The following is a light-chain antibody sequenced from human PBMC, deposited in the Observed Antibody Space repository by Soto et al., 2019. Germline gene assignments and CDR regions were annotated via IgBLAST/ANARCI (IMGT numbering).Light chain of an antibody. CDR3: CSYAGGSTYA. V-gene: IGLV2-23*01. CDR2: EDN. CDR1: SSDVGGYNL. J-gene: IGLJ1*01. Sequence: QSALTQPASVSGSPGQSITISCAGTSSDVGGYNLVSWYQQHPGKAPKLMIYEDNERPSGVSNRFSGSKSGNTASLTISGRRAEDEAEYYCCSYAGGSTYAFGTGTKLTVL.